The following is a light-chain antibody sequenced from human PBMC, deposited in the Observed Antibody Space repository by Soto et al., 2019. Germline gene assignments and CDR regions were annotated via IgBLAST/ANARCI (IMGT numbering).Light chain of an antibody. CDR1: QSVSSW. V-gene: IGKV1-5*01. CDR2: DAS. CDR3: QQYNSYSHT. J-gene: IGKJ2*01. Sequence: DIQMTQSPSTLSASVGDRVIITCRASQSVSSWLAWYQQKPGKAPKLLIYDASSLESGVPSRFSGSGSGTEFIFTISSLQPDDFATYYCQQYNSYSHTFGQGTKVDIK.